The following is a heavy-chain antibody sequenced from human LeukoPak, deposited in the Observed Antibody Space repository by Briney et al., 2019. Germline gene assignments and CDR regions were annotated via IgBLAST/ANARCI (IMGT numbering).Heavy chain of an antibody. J-gene: IGHJ4*02. V-gene: IGHV4-4*07. CDR1: GCSISSYY. CDR3: ARDHDYVWGSYRPPFDY. Sequence: SETLSLTCTASGCSISSYYWSWIRQAAGKGLEWIGRIHTSGSTYYNPSLKSRVTISVDTSKNQFSLKLSSVTAADTAVYYCARDHDYVWGSYRPPFDYWGQGTLVTVSS. D-gene: IGHD3-16*02. CDR2: IHTSGST.